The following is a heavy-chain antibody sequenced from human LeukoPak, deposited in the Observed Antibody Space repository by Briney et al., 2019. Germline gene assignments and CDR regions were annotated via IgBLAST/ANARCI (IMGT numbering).Heavy chain of an antibody. CDR1: GFTFSSYW. CDR3: ARDNSVAANNLDH. V-gene: IGHV3-7*01. J-gene: IGHJ1*01. Sequence: GGSLRLSCAASGFTFSSYWMAWVRQTPGKGLEWVTNIRHGGGEIYYVDSVKGRFIISRDNAKNSLYLEMNSLRVADTAVYCYARDNSVAANNLDHWGQGTLVTVSS. D-gene: IGHD2/OR15-2a*01. CDR2: IRHGGGEI.